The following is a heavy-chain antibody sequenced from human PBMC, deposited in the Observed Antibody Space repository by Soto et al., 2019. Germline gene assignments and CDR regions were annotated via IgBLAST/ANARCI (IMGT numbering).Heavy chain of an antibody. J-gene: IGHJ5*02. CDR3: ASRPSSVVVAAMRVWFDP. CDR2: INHSGST. D-gene: IGHD2-15*01. V-gene: IGHV4-34*01. Sequence: SETLSLTSAVYGGSFSGYYWSWIRQPPGKGLEWIGEINHSGSTNYNPSLKSRVTISVDTSKNQFSLKLSSVTAADTAVYYCASRPSSVVVAAMRVWFDPWGQGTLVTVSS. CDR1: GGSFSGYY.